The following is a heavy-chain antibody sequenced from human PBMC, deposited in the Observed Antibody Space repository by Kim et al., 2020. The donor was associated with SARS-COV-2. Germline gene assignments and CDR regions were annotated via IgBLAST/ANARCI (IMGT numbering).Heavy chain of an antibody. CDR2: IYYSGST. CDR1: GGSISSGGYY. J-gene: IGHJ5*02. CDR3: ARDDIVVVGRGSGFDP. V-gene: IGHV4-31*03. Sequence: SETLSLTCTVSGGSISSGGYYWSWIRQHPGKGLEWIGYIYYSGSTYYNPSLKSRVTISVDTSKNQFSLKLSSVTAADTAVYYCARDDIVVVGRGSGFDPWGQGTLVTVSS. D-gene: IGHD2-15*01.